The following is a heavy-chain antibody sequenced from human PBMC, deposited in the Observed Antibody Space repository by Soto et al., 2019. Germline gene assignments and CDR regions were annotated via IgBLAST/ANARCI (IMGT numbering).Heavy chain of an antibody. V-gene: IGHV4-4*02. J-gene: IGHJ4*02. Sequence: SETLSLTCGVSGGSISSSNGWRWVRQPPGKGLERIGEIYHSGSTNYNPSLKSRVTISVDKSKNQFSLKLSSVTAADTAVYYCASSRKGYSSGWFTPRYYFDYWGQGTLVT. CDR1: GGSISSSNG. CDR2: IYHSGST. CDR3: ASSRKGYSSGWFTPRYYFDY. D-gene: IGHD6-19*01.